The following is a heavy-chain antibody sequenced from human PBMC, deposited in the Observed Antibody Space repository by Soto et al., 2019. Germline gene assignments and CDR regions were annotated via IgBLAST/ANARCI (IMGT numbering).Heavy chain of an antibody. CDR3: AKDQSITMIVVVITSFDY. CDR1: GFTFSSYA. Sequence: EVQLLESGGGLVQPGGSLRLSCAASGFTFSSYAMSWVRQAPGKGLEWVSAISGSGGSTYYADSVKGRFTISRDNSKNTLYLQMNSPRAEDTAVYYCAKDQSITMIVVVITSFDYWGQGTLVTVSS. CDR2: ISGSGGST. J-gene: IGHJ4*02. V-gene: IGHV3-23*01. D-gene: IGHD3-22*01.